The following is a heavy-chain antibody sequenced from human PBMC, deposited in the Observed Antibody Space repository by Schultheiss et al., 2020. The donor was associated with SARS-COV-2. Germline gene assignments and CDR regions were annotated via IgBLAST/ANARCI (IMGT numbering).Heavy chain of an antibody. CDR3: ARVAYYYDSSGYYDNWFDP. Sequence: SQTLSLTCTVSGGSISSSSYYWGWIRQPPGKGLEWIGSIYYSGSTYYNPSLKSRVTISVDTSKNQFSLKLSSVTAADTAVYYCARVAYYYDSSGYYDNWFDPWGQGTLVTVSS. V-gene: IGHV4-39*01. CDR2: IYYSGST. CDR1: GGSISSSSYY. D-gene: IGHD3-22*01. J-gene: IGHJ5*02.